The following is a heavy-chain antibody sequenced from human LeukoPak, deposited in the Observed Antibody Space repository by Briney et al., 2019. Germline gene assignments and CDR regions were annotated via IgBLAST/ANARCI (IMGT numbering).Heavy chain of an antibody. CDR2: ISSSGTTI. J-gene: IGHJ4*02. D-gene: IGHD2-15*01. V-gene: IGHV3-11*04. CDR3: ARDRYCSGGSCLDY. CDR1: GFTFSDYY. Sequence: TGGSLRLSCAASGFTFSDYYMSWIRQAPGKGLEWVSYISSSGTTISYADSVKGRFTISRDNAKNSLYLQMNSLRAGDTAVYYCARDRYCSGGSCLDYWGQGTLVTVSS.